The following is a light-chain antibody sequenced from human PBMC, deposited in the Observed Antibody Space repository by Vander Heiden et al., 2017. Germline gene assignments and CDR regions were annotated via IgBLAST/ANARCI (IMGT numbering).Light chain of an antibody. Sequence: DIQLTKSPTSLSASVGDGVSITCRASQSISSYLNWYQQKPGKAPKLLIYAASSLQSGVPSRFSGSGSGTEFTLTISSLQPEDCATYYCQQSYSTPFTFGPGTKVDIK. CDR3: QQSYSTPFT. CDR1: QSISSY. J-gene: IGKJ3*01. CDR2: AAS. V-gene: IGKV1-39*01.